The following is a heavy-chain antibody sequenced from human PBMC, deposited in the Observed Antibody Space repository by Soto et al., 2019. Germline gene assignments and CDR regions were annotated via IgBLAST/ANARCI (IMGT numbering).Heavy chain of an antibody. CDR2: IHYSGST. V-gene: IGHV4-59*08. D-gene: IGHD6-25*01. Sequence: QVQLQESGPGLVKPSETLSLTCTVSGGSISSYYWIWIRQPPGKGLEWIGNIHYSGSTNYNPSLKSRVIISVDTSKTQFSLELASVTATDTAVYYCARLSGYSSGWPVDYWGQGTLVTVSS. CDR3: ARLSGYSSGWPVDY. CDR1: GGSISSYY. J-gene: IGHJ4*02.